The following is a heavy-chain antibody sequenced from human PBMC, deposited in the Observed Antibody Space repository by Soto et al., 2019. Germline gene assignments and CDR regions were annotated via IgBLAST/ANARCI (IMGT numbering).Heavy chain of an antibody. V-gene: IGHV3-33*01. CDR3: ARHRGSIDHYYMDV. J-gene: IGHJ6*03. CDR1: GFTFSSHG. D-gene: IGHD2-15*01. CDR2: IWEDGSNK. Sequence: GGSLRLSCAASGFTFSSHGMHWVRQAPGKGLEWVAVIWEDGSNKYHGDSVKGRFTISRDNSKIILYLQMDSLRAEDTAVYYCARHRGSIDHYYMDVWGKGITVTVSS.